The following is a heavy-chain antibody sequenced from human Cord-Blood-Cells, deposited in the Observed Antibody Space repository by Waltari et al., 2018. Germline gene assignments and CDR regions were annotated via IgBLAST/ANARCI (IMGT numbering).Heavy chain of an antibody. Sequence: QVQLQQWGAGLLKPSETLSLTCAVYGWSFSGYYWSWIRQPPGKGLEWIGEINHSGSTNYNPSLKSRVTISVDTSKNQFSLKLSSVTAADTAVYYCARNYDFWSGYVYYWGQGTLVTVSS. CDR1: GWSFSGYY. CDR2: INHSGST. D-gene: IGHD3-3*01. V-gene: IGHV4-34*01. CDR3: ARNYDFWSGYVYY. J-gene: IGHJ4*02.